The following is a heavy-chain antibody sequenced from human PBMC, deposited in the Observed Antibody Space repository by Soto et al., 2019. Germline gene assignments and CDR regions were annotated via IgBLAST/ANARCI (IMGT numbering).Heavy chain of an antibody. J-gene: IGHJ4*02. CDR2: IIPYLGVI. CDR3: ASGSATDVDY. CDR1: GGSFSKYS. D-gene: IGHD2-15*01. Sequence: QVPLVQSGAEVKKPGSSVKVSCKASGGSFSKYSISWIRQAPGQGLEWMGRIIPYLGVITYAQKFKGRVTISANEFTSTGHMELNSLGSEDTAKYFGASGSATDVDYWGQGSLITVS. V-gene: IGHV1-69*02.